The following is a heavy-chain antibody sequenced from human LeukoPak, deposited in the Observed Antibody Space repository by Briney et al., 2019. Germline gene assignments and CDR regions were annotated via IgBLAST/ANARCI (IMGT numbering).Heavy chain of an antibody. J-gene: IGHJ4*02. D-gene: IGHD5-12*01. CDR1: GVTFQSYG. CDR3: VKSSGYSSYDHGDY. Sequence: GGSLRLSCAASGVTFQSYGIHWVRQVPGKGLEWVAVISHDGYDKSYVGNVKGRFTISRDNSNSVYLQMTSLRPEDTAVYYCVKSSGYSSYDHGDYWGQGTMVTVSS. V-gene: IGHV3-30*18. CDR2: ISHDGYDK.